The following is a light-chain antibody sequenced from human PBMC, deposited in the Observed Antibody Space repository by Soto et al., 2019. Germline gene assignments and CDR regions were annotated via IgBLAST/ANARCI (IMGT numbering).Light chain of an antibody. Sequence: QSVLTQPASVPGSPGQSITISCTGTSSDVGGYNFVSWYQQHPGKAPKLIIYEVSHRPSGVSNRFSGSKSGNTASLTISGLQAEDEADYYCSSYTSSSPLYVFGTGTKVTVL. CDR2: EVS. CDR1: SSDVGGYNF. CDR3: SSYTSSSPLYV. V-gene: IGLV2-14*01. J-gene: IGLJ1*01.